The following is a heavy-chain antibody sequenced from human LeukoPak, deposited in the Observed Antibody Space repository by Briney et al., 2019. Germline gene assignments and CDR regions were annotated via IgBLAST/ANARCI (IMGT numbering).Heavy chain of an antibody. Sequence: SETLSLTCTVSGGSISSSSYYWGWIRQPPGKGLEWIGSIYYSGSTYYNPSLKSRVTISVDTSKNQFSLKLSSVTAADTAVYYCARVRETDYDFWSGSPAYFDYWGQGTLVTVSS. V-gene: IGHV4-39*07. CDR1: GGSISSSSYY. CDR3: ARVRETDYDFWSGSPAYFDY. D-gene: IGHD3-3*01. J-gene: IGHJ4*02. CDR2: IYYSGST.